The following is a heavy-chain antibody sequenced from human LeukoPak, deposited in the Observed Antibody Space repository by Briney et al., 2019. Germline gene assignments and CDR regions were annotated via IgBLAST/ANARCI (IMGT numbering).Heavy chain of an antibody. CDR2: IIPILGIA. J-gene: IGHJ2*01. D-gene: IGHD5-24*01. Sequence: SVKVSCKASGGTFSSYAISWVRQAPGQGLEWMGWIIPILGIANYAQKFQGRVTITADKSTSTAYMELSSLRSEDTAVYYCARDRRRWLQPGWYFDLWGRGTLVTVSS. CDR3: ARDRRRWLQPGWYFDL. CDR1: GGTFSSYA. V-gene: IGHV1-69*10.